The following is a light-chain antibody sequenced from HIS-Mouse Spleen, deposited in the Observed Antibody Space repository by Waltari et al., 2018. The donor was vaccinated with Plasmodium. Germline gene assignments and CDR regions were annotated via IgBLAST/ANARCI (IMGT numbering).Light chain of an antibody. J-gene: IGLJ2*01. Sequence: SYELPQPPSVSVSPGQTARITCSGDALPKQYDYWYQQKPGQAPVLVIYKDSERTSGIPERFSGASSGTTVTLTISGVQAEDEADYYCQSADSSGTYRVFGGGTKLTVL. CDR3: QSADSSGTYRV. CDR1: ALPKQY. CDR2: KDS. V-gene: IGLV3-25*03.